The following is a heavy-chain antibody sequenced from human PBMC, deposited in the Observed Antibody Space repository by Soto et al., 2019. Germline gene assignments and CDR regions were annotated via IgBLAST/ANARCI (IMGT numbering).Heavy chain of an antibody. Sequence: GGSLRLSCAASGFTFISYAMSWVLQAPWKGLEWVSAISGSGGSTYYADSVKGRFTISRDNSKNTLYLQMNSLRAEDTAVYYCAKVKGKLLWVGGPPNWFDPWGKGTLVTVSS. V-gene: IGHV3-23*01. CDR3: AKVKGKLLWVGGPPNWFDP. J-gene: IGHJ5*02. CDR2: ISGSGGST. CDR1: GFTFISYA. D-gene: IGHD3-10*01.